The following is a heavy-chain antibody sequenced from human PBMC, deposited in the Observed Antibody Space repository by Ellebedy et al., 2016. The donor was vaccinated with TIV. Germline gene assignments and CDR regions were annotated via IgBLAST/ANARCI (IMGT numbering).Heavy chain of an antibody. CDR2: IYTSGST. CDR1: GGSISSYY. Sequence: MPSETLSLTCTVSGGSISSYYWSWIRQPAGKGLEWIGRIYTSGSTNYNPSLKSRVTMSVDTSKNQFSLKMRSVTAADTAVYYCARTVVAANNWFDPWGQGTLVTVSS. V-gene: IGHV4-4*07. D-gene: IGHD2-15*01. J-gene: IGHJ5*02. CDR3: ARTVVAANNWFDP.